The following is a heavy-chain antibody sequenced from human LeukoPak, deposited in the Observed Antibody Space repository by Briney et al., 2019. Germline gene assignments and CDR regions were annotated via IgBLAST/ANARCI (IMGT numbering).Heavy chain of an antibody. V-gene: IGHV3-48*04. CDR1: GFTFSSYS. CDR2: ISSSSSTI. Sequence: GGSLRLSCAASGFTFSSYSMNWVRQAPGKGLEWVSYISSSSSTIYYADSVKGRFTISRDNAKNSLYLQMNSLRAEDTAVYYCARDTIRGYSYGSIDYWGQGTLVTVSS. J-gene: IGHJ4*02. CDR3: ARDTIRGYSYGSIDY. D-gene: IGHD5-18*01.